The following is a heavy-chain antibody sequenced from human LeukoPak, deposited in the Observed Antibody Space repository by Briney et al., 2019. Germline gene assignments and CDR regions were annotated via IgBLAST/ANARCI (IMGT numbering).Heavy chain of an antibody. CDR3: AREGPYSDSTRSRFDY. D-gene: IGHD3-16*01. CDR2: INPSGGST. CDR1: GYXFTNYY. Sequence: ASVKVSCKAPGYXFTNYYIHWVRQAPGQGLEWTGIINPSGGSTSYAQKFQGRVTMTRDTSTSTVYMELSSLRSEDTAVYYCAREGPYSDSTRSRFDYWGQGTLVTVSS. J-gene: IGHJ4*02. V-gene: IGHV1-46*01.